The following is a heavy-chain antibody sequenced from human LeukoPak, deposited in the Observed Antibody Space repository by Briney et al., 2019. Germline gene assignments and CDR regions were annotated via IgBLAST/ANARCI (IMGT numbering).Heavy chain of an antibody. CDR3: ARERRESITIFGVVNHPFDY. J-gene: IGHJ4*02. D-gene: IGHD3-3*01. CDR2: IIPIFGTA. CDR1: GGTFSSYA. Sequence: SVKVSCKASGGTFSSYAISWVRQAPGQGLEWMGGIIPIFGTANYAQKFQGRVTITADESTSTAYMELSSLRSEDTAVYYCARERRESITIFGVVNHPFDYWGQGTLVAVSS. V-gene: IGHV1-69*13.